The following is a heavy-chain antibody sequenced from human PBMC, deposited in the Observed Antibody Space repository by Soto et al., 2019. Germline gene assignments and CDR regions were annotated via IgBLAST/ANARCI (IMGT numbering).Heavy chain of an antibody. CDR2: IFYNGTT. V-gene: IGHV4-59*01. CDR1: GVSLTSYY. Sequence: QVQLQESGPGLVKPSETLSLTCSVSGVSLTSYYWSWIRQTPGKTLEWIGCIFYNGTTNYNPSLKRRVTRSGDMAKNQCSLKLKSVSAEDTALDHCARGKGTHRYWGPGSLVTVSS. CDR3: ARGKGTHRY. D-gene: IGHD3-10*01. J-gene: IGHJ4*02.